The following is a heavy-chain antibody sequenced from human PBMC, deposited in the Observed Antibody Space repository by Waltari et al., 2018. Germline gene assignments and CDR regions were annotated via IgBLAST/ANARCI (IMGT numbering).Heavy chain of an antibody. D-gene: IGHD3-22*01. Sequence: EVQLVQSGAEVKKPGATVEISCKASGYPFTDYYMHWVTPPPGKGLEWMGRVDPEDGETIYAEKFKGRVTITADTSTDTAYMELSSLRSEDTAVYYCATGGYYYDSSGSYPHWGQGTLVTVSS. CDR3: ATGGYYYDSSGSYPH. CDR2: VDPEDGET. CDR1: GYPFTDYY. J-gene: IGHJ4*02. V-gene: IGHV1-69-2*01.